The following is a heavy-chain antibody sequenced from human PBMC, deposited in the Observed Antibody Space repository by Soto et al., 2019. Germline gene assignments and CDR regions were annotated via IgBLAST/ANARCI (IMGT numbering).Heavy chain of an antibody. J-gene: IGHJ6*03. CDR1: GGSFSGYY. V-gene: IGHV4-59*01. CDR3: ARKGAAASYAHYYMDV. CDR2: VNYSGNT. Sequence: PSETLSLTCAVYGGSFSGYYWSWIRQPPGKGLEWIGYVNYSGNTNYNPSLESRVTISVDTSRNRFSLNLTSATAADTAVYYCARKGAAASYAHYYMDVWGRGTAVT. D-gene: IGHD6-13*01.